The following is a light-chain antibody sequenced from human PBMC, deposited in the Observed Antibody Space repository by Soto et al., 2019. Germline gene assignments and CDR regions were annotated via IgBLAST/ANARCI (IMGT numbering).Light chain of an antibody. CDR2: EGS. CDR3: CSYAGSFTFDV. CDR1: SSDVGNYNL. J-gene: IGLJ2*01. Sequence: QSALTQPASVSGSPGQSITISCTGTSSDVGNYNLVSWYQQFPGKAPKLIIYEGSRRPSGVSNRFSGSKSGNTASLTISGLQAEDEADYYGCSYAGSFTFDVFGGGTKLTV. V-gene: IGLV2-23*03.